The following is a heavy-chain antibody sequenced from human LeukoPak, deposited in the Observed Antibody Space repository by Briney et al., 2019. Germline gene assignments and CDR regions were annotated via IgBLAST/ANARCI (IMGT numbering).Heavy chain of an antibody. CDR1: GFTFSSYA. D-gene: IGHD3-3*01. CDR3: ANDYDFWSGYFDY. CDR2: ISGSGGST. J-gene: IGHJ4*02. V-gene: IGHV3-23*01. Sequence: PGGSLRLSRAASGFTFSSYAMSWVRQAPGKGLEWVSAISGSGGSTYYADSVKGRFTISRDNSKNTLYLQMNSLRAEDTAVYYCANDYDFWSGYFDYWGQGTLVTVSS.